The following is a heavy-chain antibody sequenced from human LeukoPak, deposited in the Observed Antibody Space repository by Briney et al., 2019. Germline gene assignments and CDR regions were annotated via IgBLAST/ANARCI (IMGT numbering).Heavy chain of an antibody. V-gene: IGHV1-58*02. Sequence: SVKVSCKASGFTFTSSAMQWVRQARGQRLEWIGWIVVGSGNTNYAQKFQERVTITRDMSTSTAYMELTSLRSDDTAVYYCAAARSIVGLFDYWGQGTLVTVSS. CDR3: AAARSIVGLFDY. CDR2: IVVGSGNT. D-gene: IGHD1-26*01. CDR1: GFTFTSSA. J-gene: IGHJ4*02.